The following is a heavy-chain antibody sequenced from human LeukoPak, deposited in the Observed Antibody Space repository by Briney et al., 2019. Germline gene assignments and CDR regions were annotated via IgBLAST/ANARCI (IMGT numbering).Heavy chain of an antibody. CDR2: ISAYNGNT. V-gene: IGHV1-18*01. CDR3: ARGRITMVRGGGRYFDY. Sequence: ASVKVSCKASGYTFTSNGISWVRQAPGQGLEWMGWISAYNGNTNYEQKLQGRVTMTTDTSTSTAYMELRSLRSDDTAVYYCARGRITMVRGGGRYFDYWGQGTLVTVSS. CDR1: GYTFTSNG. J-gene: IGHJ4*02. D-gene: IGHD3-10*01.